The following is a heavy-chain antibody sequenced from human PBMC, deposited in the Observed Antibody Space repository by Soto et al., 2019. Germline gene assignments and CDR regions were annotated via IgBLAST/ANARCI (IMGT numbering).Heavy chain of an antibody. D-gene: IGHD1-26*01. CDR3: ARDTVAVGAMVPYYYYGMDV. CDR1: GDSVSSNSAA. V-gene: IGHV6-1*01. J-gene: IGHJ6*02. CDR2: TYYRSKWYN. Sequence: PSQTLSLTRAISGDSVSSNSAALNWIRHSPSRGLEWLGRTYYRSKWYNDYAVSVKSRITINPDTSKNQFSLQLNSVTPEDTAVYYCARDTVAVGAMVPYYYYGMDVWGQGTTVTVSS.